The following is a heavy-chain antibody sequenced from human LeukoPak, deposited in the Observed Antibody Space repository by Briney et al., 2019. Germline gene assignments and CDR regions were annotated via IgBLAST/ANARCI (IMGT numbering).Heavy chain of an antibody. D-gene: IGHD3-22*01. V-gene: IGHV3-48*04. J-gene: IGHJ4*02. CDR3: AKDRFFYDSGSKAN. CDR1: GFTFSDYS. Sequence: PGGSLRLSCAASGFTFSDYSMNWVRQAPGKGLEWVSYISSSSSTIYYVDSEKGRFTISRDNAKNSLFLQMNSLRVEDTAFYYCAKDRFFYDSGSKANWGQGTLVTVSS. CDR2: ISSSSSTI.